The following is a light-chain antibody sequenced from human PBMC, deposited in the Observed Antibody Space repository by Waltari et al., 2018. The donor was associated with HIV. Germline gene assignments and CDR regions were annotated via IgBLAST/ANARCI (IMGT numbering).Light chain of an antibody. Sequence: QSALTQPASVSGSPGQSIVLPCTGSSSDIGYYDYVSWYQQYPGKAPKALIYEVTSPPSGTSSRFSGSKSATTAFLAISKLQTDDEADYFCSSYTRRGTVVFGGGTRLTVL. CDR2: EVT. J-gene: IGLJ2*01. CDR3: SSYTRRGTVV. CDR1: SSDIGYYDY. V-gene: IGLV2-14*03.